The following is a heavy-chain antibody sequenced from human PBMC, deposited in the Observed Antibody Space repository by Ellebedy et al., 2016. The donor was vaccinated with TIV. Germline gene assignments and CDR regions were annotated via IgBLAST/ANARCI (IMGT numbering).Heavy chain of an antibody. V-gene: IGHV3-23*01. CDR1: GFTFSSYW. CDR3: AKCRRYSSGWFYDY. J-gene: IGHJ4*02. Sequence: GESLKISXAASGFTFSSYWMSWVRQAPGKGLEWVSAISGSGGSTYYADSVKGRFTISRDNSKNTLYLQMNSLRAEDTAAYYCAKCRRYSSGWFYDYWGQGTLVTVSS. CDR2: ISGSGGST. D-gene: IGHD6-19*01.